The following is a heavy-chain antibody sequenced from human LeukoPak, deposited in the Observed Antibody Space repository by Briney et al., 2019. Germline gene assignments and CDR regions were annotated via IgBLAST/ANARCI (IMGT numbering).Heavy chain of an antibody. J-gene: IGHJ5*02. D-gene: IGHD5-24*01. Sequence: SETLSLTCTVSGGSISSYYWSWIRQPPGKGLEWIGYIYYSGSTNYNPSLKSRVTISVDTSENQFSLKLSSVTAADTAIYYCARGATGYYWFDPWGQGTLVTVSS. CDR1: GGSISSYY. CDR3: ARGATGYYWFDP. V-gene: IGHV4-59*01. CDR2: IYYSGST.